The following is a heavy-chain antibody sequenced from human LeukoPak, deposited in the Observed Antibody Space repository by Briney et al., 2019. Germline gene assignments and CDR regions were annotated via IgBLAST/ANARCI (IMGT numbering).Heavy chain of an antibody. CDR3: ARGSFVEFFY. V-gene: IGHV3-48*03. CDR2: ISSSGSTI. J-gene: IGHJ4*02. Sequence: GGSLRLSCAASGFTFSSYEMNWVRQAPGKGLEWVSYISSSGSTIYYADSVKGRFTISRDNAKNSLYVQMNSLRAEDTAFYYCARGSFVEFFYWGQRTLVTVSS. D-gene: IGHD3-10*01. CDR1: GFTFSSYE.